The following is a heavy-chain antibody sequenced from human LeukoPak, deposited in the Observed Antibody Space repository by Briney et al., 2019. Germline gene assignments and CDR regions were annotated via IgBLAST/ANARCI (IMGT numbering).Heavy chain of an antibody. V-gene: IGHV3-30*14. D-gene: IGHD1-20*01. CDR1: GFTFSDYA. CDR3: ARVIIGVQKEFEHNWNLRGWFDP. Sequence: GRSLRLSCAASGFTFSDYALHWVRQAPGKGLEWVAIISFDGSNRYYADSVKGRFTISRDNSRETLFLQMNSLRPEDTAMYYCARVIIGVQKEFEHNWNLRGWFDPWGQGTLVTVSS. J-gene: IGHJ5*02. CDR2: ISFDGSNR.